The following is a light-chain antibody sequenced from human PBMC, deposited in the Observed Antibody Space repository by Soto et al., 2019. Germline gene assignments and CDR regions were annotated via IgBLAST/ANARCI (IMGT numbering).Light chain of an antibody. CDR1: QSVTNNY. V-gene: IGKV3-20*01. CDR2: GAS. J-gene: IGKJ5*01. CDR3: QQYGSSPIT. Sequence: EIVLTQSPGTLSLSPWEIATLSCRASQSVTNNYLAWYQQKPGQAPRLLIYGASSRATGIPDRFSGSGSGTDFTLTISRLEPEDFAVYYCQQYGSSPITFGQGTRLEIK.